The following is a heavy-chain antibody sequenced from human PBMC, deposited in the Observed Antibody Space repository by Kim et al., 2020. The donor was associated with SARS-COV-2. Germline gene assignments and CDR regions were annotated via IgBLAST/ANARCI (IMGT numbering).Heavy chain of an antibody. J-gene: IGHJ6*02. Sequence: GGSLRLSCAASGFTVSSNYMSWVRQAPGKGLEWVSVIYSGGSTYYADSVKGRFTISRDNSKNTLYLQMNSLRAEDTAVYYCARDMVAATRGMDVWGQGTTVTVSS. D-gene: IGHD2-15*01. V-gene: IGHV3-53*01. CDR3: ARDMVAATRGMDV. CDR2: IYSGGST. CDR1: GFTVSSNY.